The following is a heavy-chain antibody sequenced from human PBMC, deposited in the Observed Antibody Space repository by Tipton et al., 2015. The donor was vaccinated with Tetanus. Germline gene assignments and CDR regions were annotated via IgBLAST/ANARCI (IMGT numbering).Heavy chain of an antibody. Sequence: TLSLTCSVSGAPVTSGRHHWSWIRLAPGRGLEWIGFVSDSGSTNYTPSVRGRVAISLDTSKNHFSLELTSVTAADTAVYYCARDSSLGSNSWAFDLWGRGTTVTVSS. J-gene: IGHJ3*01. CDR2: VSDSGST. CDR3: ARDSSLGSNSWAFDL. V-gene: IGHV4-61*01. D-gene: IGHD4-23*01. CDR1: GAPVTSGRHH.